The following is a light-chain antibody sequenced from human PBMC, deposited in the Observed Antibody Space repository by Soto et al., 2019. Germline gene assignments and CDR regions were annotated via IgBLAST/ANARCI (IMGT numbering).Light chain of an antibody. J-gene: IGLJ1*01. V-gene: IGLV2-14*02. CDR2: EAS. CDR1: TNDIGGYDL. Sequence: QSALTQPASVSGSPGQSITISCTGTTNDIGGYDLVSWYQQHPGKAPKLMIYEASNRPSGVPDRFSGSKSGNTASLTISGLQAADEVDYYCSLYTSENTYVFGTGTKLTVL. CDR3: SLYTSENTYV.